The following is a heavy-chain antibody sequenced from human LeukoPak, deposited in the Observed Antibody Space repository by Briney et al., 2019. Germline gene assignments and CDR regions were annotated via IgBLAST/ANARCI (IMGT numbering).Heavy chain of an antibody. Sequence: PGGSLRLSCAASGFTFSAYSMIWVRQAPGKGLEWVSYSSTTGNTIHYTDSVKGRFTVSRDNAKNSPFLQMDSLRDEDAAVYYCARRGGGGRSDALDIWGQGTMVTVSS. CDR3: ARRGGGGRSDALDI. D-gene: IGHD2-21*01. CDR1: GFTFSAYS. CDR2: SSTTGNTI. V-gene: IGHV3-48*02. J-gene: IGHJ3*02.